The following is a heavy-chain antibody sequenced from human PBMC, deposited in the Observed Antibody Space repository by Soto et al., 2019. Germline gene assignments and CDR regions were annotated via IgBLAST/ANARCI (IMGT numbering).Heavy chain of an antibody. CDR1: GDTFTDYY. D-gene: IGHD2-21*02. V-gene: IGHV1-46*01. Sequence: QVQLVQSGAEVKKPGASVKVSCKASGDTFTDYYIHWVRQAPGQGLEWMGTVNPSGGHTTYAQHFLGRRTMTRDTSTSTLYMELTSLTYEDTAVYYCARGGHVVVVTAALDYWGQGTLVTVAS. CDR2: VNPSGGHT. CDR3: ARGGHVVVVTAALDY. J-gene: IGHJ4*02.